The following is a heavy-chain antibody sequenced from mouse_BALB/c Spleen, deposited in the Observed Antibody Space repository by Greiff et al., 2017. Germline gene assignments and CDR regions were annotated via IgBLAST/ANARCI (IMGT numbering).Heavy chain of an antibody. CDR3: ARNDGYYYYYAMDY. CDR2: INPSNGRT. V-gene: IGHV1S81*02. CDR1: GYTFTSYW. Sequence: QVQLQQPGAELVKPGASVKLSCKASGYTFTSYWMHWVKQRPGQGLEWIGEINPSNGRTNYNEKFKSKATLTVDKSSSTAYMQLSSLTSEDTAVYYCARNDGYYYYYAMDYWGQGTSVTVSS. D-gene: IGHD2-3*01. J-gene: IGHJ4*01.